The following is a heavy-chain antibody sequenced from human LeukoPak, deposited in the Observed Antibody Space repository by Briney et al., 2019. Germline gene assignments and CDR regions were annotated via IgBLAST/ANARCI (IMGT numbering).Heavy chain of an antibody. J-gene: IGHJ4*02. CDR2: ISGDGGST. Sequence: GGSLRLSCAGPGFMFHDYAIHWVRQAPGKGLEWVSLISGDGGSTFYADSVKGRFTISRDNSKNSLYLQMNSLRSDDTALYYCARENESSGWYDYWGQGTLVTVSS. V-gene: IGHV3-43*02. CDR3: ARENESSGWYDY. D-gene: IGHD6-19*01. CDR1: GFMFHDYA.